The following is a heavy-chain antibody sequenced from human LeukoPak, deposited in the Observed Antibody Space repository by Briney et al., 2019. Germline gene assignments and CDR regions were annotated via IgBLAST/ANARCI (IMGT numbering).Heavy chain of an antibody. Sequence: GESLKISCKGSGYRFTSYWIGWVRQMLGKGLEWMGIIYPGESDTRYSPSFQGQVTISADKSISTAYLQWSSLKASDTAMYYCARPSFEGCSGGSCDFPFDYWGQGTLVTVSS. CDR1: GYRFTSYW. CDR2: IYPGESDT. J-gene: IGHJ4*02. V-gene: IGHV5-51*01. D-gene: IGHD2-15*01. CDR3: ARPSFEGCSGGSCDFPFDY.